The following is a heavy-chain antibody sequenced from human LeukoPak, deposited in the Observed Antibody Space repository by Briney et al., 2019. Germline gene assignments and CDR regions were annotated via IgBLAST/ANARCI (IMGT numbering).Heavy chain of an antibody. CDR3: AKDSSQLRAPPTVGDS. D-gene: IGHD2-21*01. CDR2: ISFDGSNK. CDR1: GFTFSSYG. Sequence: PGGSLRLSCAASGFTFSSYGMHWVRQAPGKGLEWVAVISFDGSNKYYADSVKGRFGISRDNSKNTLYLQMNSLRAEDTAVYYCAKDSSQLRAPPTVGDSWGRGTLVTVSS. V-gene: IGHV3-30*18. J-gene: IGHJ5*02.